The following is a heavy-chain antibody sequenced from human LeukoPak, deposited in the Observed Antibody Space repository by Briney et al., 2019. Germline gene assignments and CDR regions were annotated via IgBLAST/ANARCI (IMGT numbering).Heavy chain of an antibody. V-gene: IGHV3-30*04. CDR3: ARDGDTGYYYGSGSYYIPNNWFDP. J-gene: IGHJ5*02. CDR1: GFTFSSYT. D-gene: IGHD3-10*01. CDR2: ISYDGNNK. Sequence: GGSLRLSCVASGFTFSSYTMHWVRQAPGKGLEWVAVISYDGNNKYYADSAQGRFTISRDNSKNTIHLQMNSLRAEDTAVYYCARDGDTGYYYGSGSYYIPNNWFDPWGQGTLVTVSS.